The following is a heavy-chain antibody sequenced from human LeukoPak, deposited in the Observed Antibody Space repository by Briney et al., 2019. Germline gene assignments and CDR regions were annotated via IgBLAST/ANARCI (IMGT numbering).Heavy chain of an antibody. CDR1: GLTFGSNG. CDR3: AIMHGYYDGSGYWVQ. D-gene: IGHD3-22*01. CDR2: ITPNADRT. Sequence: PGGSLRFSCAAPGLTFGSNGMSWVRQAPGKGLEWASFITPNADRTSYADSVEGRFTISRDNPRNTLYMQMNSLRDEDTAVYYCAIMHGYYDGSGYWVQWGQGTLVTVSS. V-gene: IGHV3-23*01. J-gene: IGHJ1*01.